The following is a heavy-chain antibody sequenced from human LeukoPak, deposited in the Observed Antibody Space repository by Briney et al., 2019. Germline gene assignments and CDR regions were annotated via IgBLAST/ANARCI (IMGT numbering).Heavy chain of an antibody. V-gene: IGHV3-21*01. CDR3: ARVGFYDFWSGINFFDY. J-gene: IGHJ4*02. CDR1: GFTFSIQS. CDR2: ITSSIST. Sequence: PGGSLRLSCAAWGFTFSIQSVNWVREAPGKGLEWVASITSSISTYYSDSLQGRCTISRDNAKNSLYLQMNSLTVEDTAVYYCARVGFYDFWSGINFFDYWGQGTLVTVSS. D-gene: IGHD3-3*01.